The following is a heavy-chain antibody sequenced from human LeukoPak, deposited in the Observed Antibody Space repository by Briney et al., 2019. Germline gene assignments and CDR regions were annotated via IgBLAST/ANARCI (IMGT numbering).Heavy chain of an antibody. CDR1: GFTFSSYA. CDR3: ARDRDYGDYFDY. D-gene: IGHD4-17*01. J-gene: IGHJ4*02. CDR2: ISYDGSNK. Sequence: GGSLRISCAASGFTFSSYAMHLVRQAPGKGLGGVAVISYDGSNKYYADSVRGRFTISRDNSKNTLYLQMNSLRAEDTAVYYCARDRDYGDYFDYWGQGTLVTVSS. V-gene: IGHV3-30-3*01.